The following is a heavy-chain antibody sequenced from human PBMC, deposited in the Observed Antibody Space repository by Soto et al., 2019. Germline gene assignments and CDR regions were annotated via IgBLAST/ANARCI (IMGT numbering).Heavy chain of an antibody. CDR3: AKDRRLVLSFCIDY. D-gene: IGHD3-9*01. CDR1: GFTFDDYA. Sequence: EVQLVESGGGLVQPGRSLRLSCAASGFTFDDYAMNWVRQAPGKGLEWVSGISWNSGSIGYADSVKGRFTISRDNSKNSLYLQMNSLRAEDTALYYCAKDRRLVLSFCIDYWGQGTLVTVSS. V-gene: IGHV3-9*01. CDR2: ISWNSGSI. J-gene: IGHJ4*02.